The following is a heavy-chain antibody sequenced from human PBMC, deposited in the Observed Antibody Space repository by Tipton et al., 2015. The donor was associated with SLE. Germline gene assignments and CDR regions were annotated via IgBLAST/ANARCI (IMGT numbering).Heavy chain of an antibody. CDR2: IGGRGDST. J-gene: IGHJ6*02. CDR3: AKGVGRVPATLRSYYGMDV. D-gene: IGHD1-26*01. CDR1: GFTFIKYA. Sequence: GSLRLSCAASGFTFIKYAMNWVRQAPGEGLEWVASIGGRGDSTHYADSVKGRFTISRDNSKNAVFLQMNSLRVEDTAVYYCAKGVGRVPATLRSYYGMDVGGQGTTVIVSS. V-gene: IGHV3-23*01.